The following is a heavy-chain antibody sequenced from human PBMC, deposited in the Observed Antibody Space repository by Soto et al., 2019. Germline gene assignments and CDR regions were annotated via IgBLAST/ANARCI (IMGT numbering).Heavy chain of an antibody. CDR1: GITFSSSA. D-gene: IGHD3-3*01. CDR3: ANGMEMPEGLWSGYYSPRAFDI. Sequence: PGGSLGLSCAASGITFSSSAMWWGRQAPGKGLGWGLAISGRGASTNYADSVKGRFTSSRDNPKNTLYLQMNSLRAEDTAVSYCANGMEMPEGLWSGYYSPRAFDIWGQGTMVTV. CDR2: ISGRGAST. V-gene: IGHV3-23*01. J-gene: IGHJ3*02.